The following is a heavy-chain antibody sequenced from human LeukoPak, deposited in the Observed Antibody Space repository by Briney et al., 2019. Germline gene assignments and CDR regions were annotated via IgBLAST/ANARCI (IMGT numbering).Heavy chain of an antibody. CDR1: GFPFSSYG. J-gene: IGHJ4*02. CDR3: AKGDSGRVAHFDY. D-gene: IGHD5-12*01. Sequence: GGSLRLSCAASGFPFSSYGMHWVRQAPGKGREWVAFIRYDGSNKYYADSVKGRFNISIDNSKNTLYLQMNSLRAEDTAVYYCAKGDSGRVAHFDYWGQGTLVTVSS. V-gene: IGHV3-30*02. CDR2: IRYDGSNK.